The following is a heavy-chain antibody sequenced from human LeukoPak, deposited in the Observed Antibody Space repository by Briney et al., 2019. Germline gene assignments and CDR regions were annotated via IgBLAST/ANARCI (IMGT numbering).Heavy chain of an antibody. Sequence: ASVKVSCKASGYTFTGYYMHWVRQAPGQGLEWMGWINPNSGGTNYEQKFQGRVTMTRDTSISTAHMELSRLRSDDTAVYYCARDPVYYDSSGYNDAFDIWGQGTMVTVSS. V-gene: IGHV1-2*02. J-gene: IGHJ3*02. D-gene: IGHD3-22*01. CDR2: INPNSGGT. CDR1: GYTFTGYY. CDR3: ARDPVYYDSSGYNDAFDI.